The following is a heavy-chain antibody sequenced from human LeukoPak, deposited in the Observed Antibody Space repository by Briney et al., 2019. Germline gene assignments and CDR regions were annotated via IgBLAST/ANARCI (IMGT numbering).Heavy chain of an antibody. CDR3: ARDGHTDYGDYSFLFDY. CDR1: GFTFSSYG. V-gene: IGHV3-33*01. Sequence: GGSLRLSCAASGFTFSSYGMHWVRQAPGKGLEWVAGIWYDGSNKYYADSVKGRFTISRDNSKNTLYLQMNSLRAEDTAVYYCARDGHTDYGDYSFLFDYWGQGTLVTVSS. D-gene: IGHD4-17*01. CDR2: IWYDGSNK. J-gene: IGHJ4*02.